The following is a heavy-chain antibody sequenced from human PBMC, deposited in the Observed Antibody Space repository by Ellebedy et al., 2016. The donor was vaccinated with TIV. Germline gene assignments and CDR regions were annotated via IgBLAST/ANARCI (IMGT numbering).Heavy chain of an antibody. CDR3: ARGATYCGGDCYSYFDY. J-gene: IGHJ4*02. V-gene: IGHV1-3*01. CDR2: IIAGNGNT. CDR1: GYTFTSYA. Sequence: AASVKVSCKASGYTFTSYAMHWVRQAPGQRLEWMGWIIAGNGNTKYSQKFQGRVTITRDTSASTAYMELSSLRSEDTAVYYCARGATYCGGDCYSYFDYWGQGTLVTVSS. D-gene: IGHD2-21*02.